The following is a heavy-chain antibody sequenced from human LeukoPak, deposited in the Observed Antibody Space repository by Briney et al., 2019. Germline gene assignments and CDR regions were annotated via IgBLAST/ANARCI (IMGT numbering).Heavy chain of an antibody. J-gene: IGHJ4*02. D-gene: IGHD2-15*01. CDR3: AREDCSGGSCYYFDY. CDR1: GGTFSSYA. Sequence: SVKVSCKASGGTFSSYAISWVRQAPGQGLEWMGGITPIFGTANYAQKFQGRVTITADESTSTAYMELSSLRSEDTAVYYCAREDCSGGSCYYFDYWGQGTLVTVSS. CDR2: ITPIFGTA. V-gene: IGHV1-69*13.